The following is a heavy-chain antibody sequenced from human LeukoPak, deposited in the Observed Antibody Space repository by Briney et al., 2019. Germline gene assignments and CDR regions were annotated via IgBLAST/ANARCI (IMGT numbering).Heavy chain of an antibody. CDR1: GGSISSGDYY. CDR2: IYYSGST. V-gene: IGHV4-30-4*01. D-gene: IGHD3-16*01. CDR3: AREGGYAFVDY. J-gene: IGHJ4*02. Sequence: SQTLSLTCTVSGGSISSGDYYWSWIRQPPGKGLEWIGYIYYSGSTYYNPSLKSRVTISVDTSRNQFSLKLSSVTAADTAVYYCAREGGYAFVDYWGQGTLVTVSS.